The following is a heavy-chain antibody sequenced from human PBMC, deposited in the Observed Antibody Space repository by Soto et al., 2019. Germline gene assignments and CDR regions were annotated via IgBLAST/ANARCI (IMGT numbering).Heavy chain of an antibody. Sequence: SVKVSCKASGGTFSSYAISWVRQAPGQGLEWMGGIIPIFGTANYAQKFQGRVTITADESTSTAYMELSSLRFEDTAVYYCERTIFGLAINTSNYSMDVSRQGTTVTGSS. D-gene: IGHD3-3*01. J-gene: IGHJ6*02. CDR2: IIPIFGTA. CDR1: GGTFSSYA. CDR3: ERTIFGLAINTSNYSMDV. V-gene: IGHV1-69*13.